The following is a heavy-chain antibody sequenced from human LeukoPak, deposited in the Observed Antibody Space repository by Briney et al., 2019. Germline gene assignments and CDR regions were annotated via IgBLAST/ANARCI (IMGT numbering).Heavy chain of an antibody. D-gene: IGHD2-2*01. CDR2: IYYSGST. CDR3: ASLSGRDCSSTSCYYWFDP. CDR1: GGSISSSSYY. J-gene: IGHJ5*02. Sequence: KSSETLSLTCTVSGGSISSSSYYWGWIRQPPGKGLEWIGSIYYSGSTYYNPSLKSRVTISVDTSKNQFSLKLSSVTAADTAVYYCASLSGRDCSSTSCYYWFDPWGQGTLVTVSS. V-gene: IGHV4-39*01.